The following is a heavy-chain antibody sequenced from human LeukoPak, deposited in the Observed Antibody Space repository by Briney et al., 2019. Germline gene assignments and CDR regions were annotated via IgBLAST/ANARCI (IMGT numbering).Heavy chain of an antibody. V-gene: IGHV4-59*01. J-gene: IGHJ4*02. Sequence: PSETLSLTCSVSSGSISSYYWSWIRQPPGKGLEWIGYIYYSGSTNYNSSLRSRVTISVDTSKNQFSLKLRSVTAADTAVYYCARVTGYMIEDYFDYWGQGTLVTVSS. CDR2: IYYSGST. D-gene: IGHD3-22*01. CDR1: SGSISSYY. CDR3: ARVTGYMIEDYFDY.